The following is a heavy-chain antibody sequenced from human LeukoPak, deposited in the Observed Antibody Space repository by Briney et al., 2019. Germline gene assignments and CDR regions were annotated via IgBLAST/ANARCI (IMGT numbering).Heavy chain of an antibody. Sequence: GGSLRLSCAASGFSFISYGMHWVRQAPGKGLEWVGVVSDDGRRKDYADSVKGRFTISRDNSKDTLYLQMNSLRAEDTAVYYCAKRPSDYGDYVSYFDYWGQGTLVTVSS. D-gene: IGHD4-17*01. CDR1: GFSFISYG. CDR3: AKRPSDYGDYVSYFDY. CDR2: VSDDGRRK. J-gene: IGHJ4*02. V-gene: IGHV3-30*18.